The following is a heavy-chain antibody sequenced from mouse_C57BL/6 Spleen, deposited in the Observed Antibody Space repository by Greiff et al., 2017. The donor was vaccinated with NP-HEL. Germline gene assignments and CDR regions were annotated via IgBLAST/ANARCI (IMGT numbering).Heavy chain of an antibody. CDR2: IYPRDGST. Sequence: QVQLQQSGPELVKPGASVKLSCKASGYTFTSYDINWVQQTPGQGLEWIGWIYPRDGSTKYNEKFKGKATLTVDTANSTAYMELHSLTSEDSAVYFCASYGNDAGGAMDYWGQGTSVTVSS. V-gene: IGHV1-85*01. CDR3: ASYGNDAGGAMDY. CDR1: GYTFTSYD. J-gene: IGHJ4*01. D-gene: IGHD2-2*01.